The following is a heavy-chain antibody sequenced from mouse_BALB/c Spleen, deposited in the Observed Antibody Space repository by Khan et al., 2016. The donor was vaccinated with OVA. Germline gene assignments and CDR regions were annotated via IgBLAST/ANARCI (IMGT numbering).Heavy chain of an antibody. CDR3: ARAFYDGAWFAY. Sequence: QVQLMESGPGLVAPSQTLSITCTVSGFSLSNYGVHWVRQPPGKGLEWLGVIWAGGSTNHNSALMSRLSISKDDSKSQVFLNMHSLQTDDTAMYYWARAFYDGAWFAYWGQGTLVTVSA. J-gene: IGHJ3*01. CDR2: IWAGGST. D-gene: IGHD2-3*01. V-gene: IGHV2-9*02. CDR1: GFSLSNYG.